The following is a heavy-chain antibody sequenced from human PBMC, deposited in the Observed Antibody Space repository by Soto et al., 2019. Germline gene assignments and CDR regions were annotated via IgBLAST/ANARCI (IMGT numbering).Heavy chain of an antibody. D-gene: IGHD2-15*01. CDR2: TYYRSKWYN. Sequence: PSQTLSLTCAISGDSVSSNSAAWNWIRQSPSRGLEWLGRTYYRSKWYNDYAVSVKSRITINPDTSKNQFSLQLNSVTPEDTAVYYCARDKYCSGGSCYLYNWFDPWGQGTLVTVAS. CDR1: GDSVSSNSAA. V-gene: IGHV6-1*01. J-gene: IGHJ5*02. CDR3: ARDKYCSGGSCYLYNWFDP.